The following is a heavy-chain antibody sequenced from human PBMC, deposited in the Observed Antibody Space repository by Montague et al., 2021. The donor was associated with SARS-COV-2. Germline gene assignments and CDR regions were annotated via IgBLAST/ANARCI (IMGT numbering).Heavy chain of an antibody. V-gene: IGHV3-23*01. CDR2: ISNSGV. CDR3: VKDLHESTSYCLGSDS. D-gene: IGHD3-9*01. Sequence: SLRLSCAASRSTFSSDVMSWFRQAPGKGPEWVSAISNSGVFYADSVKGRFTISRDISKKEVYLQMNSLRAEDTAVYYCVKDLHESTSYCLGSDSWGLGTLVTVSS. J-gene: IGHJ5*01. CDR1: RSTFSSDV.